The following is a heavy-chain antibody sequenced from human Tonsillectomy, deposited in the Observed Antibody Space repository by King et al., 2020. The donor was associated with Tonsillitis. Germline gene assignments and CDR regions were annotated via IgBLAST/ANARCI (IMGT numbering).Heavy chain of an antibody. CDR2: IWYDGSNK. V-gene: IGHV3-33*08. CDR3: ARAYYDILTIDAFDI. D-gene: IGHD3-9*01. J-gene: IGHJ3*02. CDR1: GFTFSSYG. Sequence: VQLVESGGGVVQPGRSLRLSCAASGFTFSSYGMHWVRQAPGKGLEWVAVIWYDGSNKYYADSVKGRFTISRGNSKNTLYLQMNSLRAEDTAVYYCARAYYDILTIDAFDIWGQGTMVTVSS.